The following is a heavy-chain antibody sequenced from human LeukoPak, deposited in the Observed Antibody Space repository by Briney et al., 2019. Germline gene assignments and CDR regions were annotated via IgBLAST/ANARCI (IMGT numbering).Heavy chain of an antibody. CDR2: INHSGST. CDR3: ARGHPGMVRGVIHYYYYYMDV. CDR1: GGSFSGYY. Sequence: SETPSLTCAAYGGSFSGYYWSWIRQPPGKGLEWIGEINHSGSTNYNPSLKSRVTISVDTSKNQFSLKLSSVTAADTAVYYCARGHPGMVRGVIHYYYYYMDVWGKGTTVTVSS. D-gene: IGHD3-10*01. J-gene: IGHJ6*03. V-gene: IGHV4-34*01.